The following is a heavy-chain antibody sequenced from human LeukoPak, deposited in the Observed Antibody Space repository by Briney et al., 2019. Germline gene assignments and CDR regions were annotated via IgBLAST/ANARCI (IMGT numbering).Heavy chain of an antibody. V-gene: IGHV3-21*01. CDR1: GFTFSSYS. CDR3: ARVPVVTAIPNYYYYMDV. J-gene: IGHJ6*03. D-gene: IGHD2-21*02. CDR2: ISSSSSYI. Sequence: GGSLRLSWTASGFTFSSYSMNWVRQAPRKGLEWVSSISSSSSYIYYADSVKGRFTISRDNAKNSLYLQMNSLRAEDTAVYYCARVPVVTAIPNYYYYMDVWGKGTTDTVSS.